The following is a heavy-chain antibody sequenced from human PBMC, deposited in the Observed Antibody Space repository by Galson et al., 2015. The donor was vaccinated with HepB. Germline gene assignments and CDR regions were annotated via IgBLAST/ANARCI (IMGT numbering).Heavy chain of an antibody. CDR3: AREMVFFYASGTVRLDAFDI. Sequence: SVKVSCKASGYTFTSSAISWVRQAPGQGLEWMGWISTYNGNTNYAQNLQGRVTVTTDASTSTAYMELRGLTSDDTAVYYCAREMVFFYASGTVRLDAFDIWGQGTMVTVSS. J-gene: IGHJ3*02. D-gene: IGHD3-10*01. V-gene: IGHV1-18*01. CDR1: GYTFTSSA. CDR2: ISTYNGNT.